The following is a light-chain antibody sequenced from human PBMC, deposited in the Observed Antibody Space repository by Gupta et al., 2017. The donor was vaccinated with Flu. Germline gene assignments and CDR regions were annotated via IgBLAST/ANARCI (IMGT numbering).Light chain of an antibody. J-gene: IGKJ4*01. CDR3: QQHHSIPST. CDR1: HGGDDSLNGDY. V-gene: IGKV4-1*01. Sequence: LGDRATINCKSSHGGDDSLNGDYLAWYQQRPGQPPKLLIYSASTRKSGVPDRISGSGSGTEFTLTISSLQAEDVAVYYCQQHHSIPSTFGRGTKVEIK. CDR2: SAS.